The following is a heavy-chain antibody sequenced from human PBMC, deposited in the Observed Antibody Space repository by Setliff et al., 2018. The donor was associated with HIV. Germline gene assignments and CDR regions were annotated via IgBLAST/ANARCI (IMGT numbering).Heavy chain of an antibody. D-gene: IGHD3-22*01. V-gene: IGHV1-46*01. CDR2: INPSGGST. CDR3: ARLPITYDSSGYYPEDWYFDL. Sequence: ASVKVSCKPSGYTFTTYGLSWVRQAPGQGLEWMGIINPSGGSTSYAQKFQGRVTMTRDTSTSTVYMELSSLRSEDTAVYYCARLPITYDSSGYYPEDWYFDLWGRGTLVTVSS. J-gene: IGHJ2*01. CDR1: GYTFTTYG.